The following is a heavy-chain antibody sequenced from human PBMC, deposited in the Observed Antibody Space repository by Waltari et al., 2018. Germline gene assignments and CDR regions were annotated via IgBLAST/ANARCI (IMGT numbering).Heavy chain of an antibody. V-gene: IGHV3-21*06. CDR1: GCAFSSFS. Sequence: EVHLVESGGGLVKRGGSLGVRGAASGCAFSSFSINWIRQTPGKGLEWVSSISKSGRVTEYADSVKGRFTFSRDNANNSVYLQMNSLRVEDTAVYYCNVELAEAGNWGQGTLVTVSP. CDR2: ISKSGRVT. CDR3: NVELAEAGN. J-gene: IGHJ4*02. D-gene: IGHD6-13*01.